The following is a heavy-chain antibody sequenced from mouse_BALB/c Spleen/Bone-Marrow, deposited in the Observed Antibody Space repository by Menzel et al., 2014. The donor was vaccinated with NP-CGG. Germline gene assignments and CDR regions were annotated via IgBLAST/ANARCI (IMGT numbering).Heavy chain of an antibody. V-gene: IGHV1-7*01. CDR1: GYTFTDTW. CDR2: INPSTGYA. CDR3: ARDY. J-gene: IGHJ2*01. Sequence: QVHVKQSGPELAKPGASVKMSCKASGYTFTDTWIHWIKQRPGQGLEWIGYINPSTGYAEYNQNFKDKATLTVDKSSSTAYMQLSSLTSEDSAVYCCARDYWGQGTTLTVSS.